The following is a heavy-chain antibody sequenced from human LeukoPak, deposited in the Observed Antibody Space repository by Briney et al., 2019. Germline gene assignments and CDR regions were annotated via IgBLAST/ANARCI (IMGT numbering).Heavy chain of an antibody. D-gene: IGHD6-13*01. CDR1: RHTVTPYY. Sequence: ASVKPSCNASRHTVTPYYMQWGRQSPGQGLKWMGWIHPNSGGTNYAQKFQGRVTMTRDTSISTAYMELSRLRSDDTAVYYCARGPFAAAALVEDYWGQGTLVTVSS. CDR2: IHPNSGGT. V-gene: IGHV1-2*02. J-gene: IGHJ4*02. CDR3: ARGPFAAAALVEDY.